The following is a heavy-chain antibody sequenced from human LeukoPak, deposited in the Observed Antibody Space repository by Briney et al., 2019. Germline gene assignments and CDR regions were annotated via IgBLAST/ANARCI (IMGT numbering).Heavy chain of an antibody. D-gene: IGHD2-15*01. CDR1: GYTFTSYY. V-gene: IGHV1-46*01. Sequence: GASVKVSCKASGYTFTSYYMHWVRQAPGQGLEWMGIINPSGGSTSYAQKFQGRVTMTRDTSTSTVYMELSSLRSEDTAVYYCARWGGYCSGGSCYSYYYYYMDVWGKGTTVTISS. CDR3: ARWGGYCSGGSCYSYYYYYMDV. J-gene: IGHJ6*03. CDR2: INPSGGST.